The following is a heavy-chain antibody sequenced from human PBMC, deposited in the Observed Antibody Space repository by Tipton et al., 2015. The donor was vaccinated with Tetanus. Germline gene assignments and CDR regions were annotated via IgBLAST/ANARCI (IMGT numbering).Heavy chain of an antibody. CDR1: GFSFSNKW. CDR3: ARLRVYCSTACYSREDY. J-gene: IGHJ4*02. CDR2: IKEDGSEM. V-gene: IGHV3-7*01. D-gene: IGHD2/OR15-2a*01. Sequence: SLRLSCAASGFSFSNKWMSWVRQAPGKGLEWVANIKEDGSEMYYADSVKGRFTISRDNARNSLSVHMNSLTAEDTAVYYCARLRVYCSTACYSREDYWGQGTLVTVSS.